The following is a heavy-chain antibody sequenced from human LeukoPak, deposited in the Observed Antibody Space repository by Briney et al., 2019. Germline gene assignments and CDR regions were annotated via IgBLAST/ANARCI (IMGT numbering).Heavy chain of an antibody. CDR2: ISYDGSNK. CDR1: GFTFSSYA. V-gene: IGHV3-30-3*01. Sequence: GGFLRLSCAASGFTFSSYAMHWVRQAPGKGLEWVAVISYDGSNKYYADSVKGRFTISRDNSKNTLYLQMNSLRAEDTAVYYCASFPSYDFWSDYYGLDVWGQGTTVTVSS. D-gene: IGHD3-3*01. J-gene: IGHJ6*02. CDR3: ASFPSYDFWSDYYGLDV.